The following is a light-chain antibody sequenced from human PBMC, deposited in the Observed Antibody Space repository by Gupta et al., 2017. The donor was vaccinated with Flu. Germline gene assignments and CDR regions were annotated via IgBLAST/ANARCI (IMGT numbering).Light chain of an antibody. V-gene: IGKV1-8*01. Sequence: AIRMTQSPSSFSASTGDRVTITCRASQGISSYLAWYQQKPGKAPKLLIYAASTLQSGVPSRFSGSGIGTDLTLTISCRQSEDFASYYCQQYYSYPPFTFGHGTKVDIK. CDR3: QQYYSYPPFT. CDR2: AAS. J-gene: IGKJ3*01. CDR1: QGISSY.